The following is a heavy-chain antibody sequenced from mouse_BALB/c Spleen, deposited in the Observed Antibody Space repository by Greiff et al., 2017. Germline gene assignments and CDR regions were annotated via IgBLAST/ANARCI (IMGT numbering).Heavy chain of an antibody. CDR2: IWSGGST. CDR3: ARTLYVYDACAY. D-gene: IGHD2-3*01. V-gene: IGHV2-2*02. CDR1: GFSLTSYG. J-gene: IGHJ3*01. Sequence: VQLQESGPGLVQPSQSLSITCTVSGFSLTSYGVHWVRQSPGKGLEWLGVIWSGGSTDYNAAFISRLSISKNNSKSQVFFKMNSLQANDTAIYYCARTLYVYDACAYWGEGTLVTVSA.